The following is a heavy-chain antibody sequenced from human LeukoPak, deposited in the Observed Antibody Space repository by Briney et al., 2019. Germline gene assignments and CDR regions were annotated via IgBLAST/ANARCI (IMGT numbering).Heavy chain of an antibody. J-gene: IGHJ4*02. CDR2: IIPIFGTA. Sequence: ASVKVSCKASGGTFSSYAISWVRQAPGQGLEWMGGIIPIFGTANYAQKFQGRVTMTTDTSTSTAYMELRSLRSDDTAVYYCARDGYYDILTGYKPDYWGQGTLVTVSS. CDR3: ARDGYYDILTGYKPDY. CDR1: GGTFSSYA. V-gene: IGHV1-69*05. D-gene: IGHD3-9*01.